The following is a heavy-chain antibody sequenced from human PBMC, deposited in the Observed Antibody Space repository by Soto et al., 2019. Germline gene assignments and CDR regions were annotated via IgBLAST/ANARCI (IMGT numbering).Heavy chain of an antibody. CDR1: GCFFSSHW. CDR2: INSDGSST. D-gene: IGHD6-6*01. Sequence: GGSLRLSCSASGCFFSSHWMHWVRQSAEKGLVWVSRINSDGSSTAYADSVKGRFTISRDNAKNTLYLQMNSLRVEDTAVYYCARDRPDISNPTDHPMFDYWGQGTQVTVSS. V-gene: IGHV3-74*01. J-gene: IGHJ4*02. CDR3: ARDRPDISNPTDHPMFDY.